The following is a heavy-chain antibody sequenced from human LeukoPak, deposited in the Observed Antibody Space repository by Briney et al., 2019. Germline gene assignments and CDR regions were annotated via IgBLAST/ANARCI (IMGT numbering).Heavy chain of an antibody. CDR1: GGSISRYY. CDR2: IPYSGST. V-gene: IGHV4-59*01. CDR3: ARETRLHSGSYSNDAFDI. D-gene: IGHD1-26*01. Sequence: PSDALSLTCTVSGGSISRYYWSWIRQPPAKGLEWVGYIPYSGSTNHNPALTSQVNISLDKAKQHFSLRLSPVTAARTARFYFARETRLHSGSYSNDAFDIWGQGTMVTVSS. J-gene: IGHJ3*02.